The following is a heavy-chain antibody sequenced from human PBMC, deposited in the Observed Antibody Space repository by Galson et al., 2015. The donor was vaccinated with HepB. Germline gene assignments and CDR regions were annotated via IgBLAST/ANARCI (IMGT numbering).Heavy chain of an antibody. V-gene: IGHV3-21*01. Sequence: SLRLSCAASGFTFSSYSMNWVRQAPGKGLEWVSSISSSSSYIYYADSVKGRFTISRDNAKNSLYLQMNSLRAEDTAVYYCARDEGLRYFDWFPYYYYYYGMDVWGQGTTVTVSS. D-gene: IGHD3-9*01. J-gene: IGHJ6*02. CDR2: ISSSSSYI. CDR3: ARDEGLRYFDWFPYYYYYYGMDV. CDR1: GFTFSSYS.